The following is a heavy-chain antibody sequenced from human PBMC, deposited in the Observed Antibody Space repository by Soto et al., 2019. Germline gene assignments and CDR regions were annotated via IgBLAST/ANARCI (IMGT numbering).Heavy chain of an antibody. CDR3: ARGPVYCGGACYPAY. V-gene: IGHV3-21*01. Sequence: EVQLVESGGGMVKPGGSLRLSCAASGFTFSSYSMNWVRQAPGKGLEWVSSISSSSSSIYYADSVKGRFTISRDNAKNSLYLQMNSLRAEDTAVYYCARGPVYCGGACYPAYWGQGTLVTVSS. D-gene: IGHD2-21*02. J-gene: IGHJ4*02. CDR1: GFTFSSYS. CDR2: ISSSSSSI.